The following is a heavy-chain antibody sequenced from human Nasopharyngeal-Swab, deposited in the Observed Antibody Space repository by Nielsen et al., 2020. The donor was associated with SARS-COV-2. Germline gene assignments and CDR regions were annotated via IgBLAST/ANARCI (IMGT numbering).Heavy chain of an antibody. CDR2: IYTSGST. CDR3: ARDGPGDFWSGYYDY. V-gene: IGHV4-4*07. D-gene: IGHD3-3*01. Sequence: SETLSLTCTVSGGSISSYYWTWIRQPPGKGLEWIGRIYTSGSTNYNPSLKSRVTMSVDTSKNQFSLKLSSVTAADTAVYYCARDGPGDFWSGYYDYWGQGTLVTVSS. CDR1: GGSISSYY. J-gene: IGHJ4*02.